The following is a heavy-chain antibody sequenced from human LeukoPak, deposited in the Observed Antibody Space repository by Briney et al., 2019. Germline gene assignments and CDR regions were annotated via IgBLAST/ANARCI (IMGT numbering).Heavy chain of an antibody. J-gene: IGHJ6*02. CDR1: GFTFSSYA. CDR3: AKGLNSAYCSSTICYEAYYYGMDV. CDR2: ISGSGGST. V-gene: IGHV3-23*01. Sequence: GGSLRLSCAASGFTFSSYAMSWVRQAPGKGLEWVSAISGSGGSTYYADSVKGRFTISRDNSKNTLYLQMNSLRAEDTAVYYCAKGLNSAYCSSTICYEAYYYGMDVWGQGTTVTVSS. D-gene: IGHD2-2*01.